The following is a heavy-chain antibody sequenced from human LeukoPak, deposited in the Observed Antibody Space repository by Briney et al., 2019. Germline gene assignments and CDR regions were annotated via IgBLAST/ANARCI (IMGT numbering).Heavy chain of an antibody. CDR1: GYTFTTYG. CDR3: TTDGVGVEGATYDN. CDR2: IKAKAHGGTI. V-gene: IGHV3-15*01. D-gene: IGHD1-26*01. Sequence: GGSLRLSCVGSGYTFTTYGMSWVRQAPGKGLEWVGRIKAKAHGGTIEYAAPVKGRFTISRDDSKNTLYLQMNSLKTEDTAVYYCTTDGVGVEGATYDNWGQGTLVSVSS. J-gene: IGHJ4*02.